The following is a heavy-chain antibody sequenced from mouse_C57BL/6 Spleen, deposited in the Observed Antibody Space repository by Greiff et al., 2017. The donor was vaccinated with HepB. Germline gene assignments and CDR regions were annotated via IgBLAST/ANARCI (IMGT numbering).Heavy chain of an antibody. D-gene: IGHD1-1*01. CDR3: ARKSYYGSSYGGYFDV. V-gene: IGHV1-59*01. CDR1: GYTFTSYW. Sequence: QVQLQQPGAELVRPGTSVKLSCTASGYTFTSYWMHWVKQRPGQGLEWIGVIDPSDSYTNYNQKFKGKATLTVDTSSSTAYMQLSSLTSEDSAVYYCARKSYYGSSYGGYFDVWGTGTTVTVSS. J-gene: IGHJ1*03. CDR2: IDPSDSYT.